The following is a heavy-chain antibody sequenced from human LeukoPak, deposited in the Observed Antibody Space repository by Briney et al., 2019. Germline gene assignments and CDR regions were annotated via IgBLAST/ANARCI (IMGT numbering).Heavy chain of an antibody. J-gene: IGHJ4*02. Sequence: SETLSPTCTVSGGSISGHYWSWIRQPAGKGLEWIGRIYSSGSTNYNPSLKSRLTMSVGMSKNQFSLKLSSVTAADTAVYYCAKESSSGRTAYWGQGTLVTVSS. CDR1: GGSISGHY. D-gene: IGHD6-19*01. CDR2: IYSSGST. CDR3: AKESSSGRTAY. V-gene: IGHV4-4*07.